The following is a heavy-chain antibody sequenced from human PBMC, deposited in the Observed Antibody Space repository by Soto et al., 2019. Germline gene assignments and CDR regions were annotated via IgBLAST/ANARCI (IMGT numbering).Heavy chain of an antibody. CDR1: GFTFSSYA. D-gene: IGHD6-19*01. CDR3: ASVRAVAGLWSAFGI. J-gene: IGHJ3*02. CDR2: ISYDGSNK. Sequence: GGSLRLSCAASGFTFSSYAMHWGRQAPVKGLEWVAVISYDGSNKYYADSVKGRFTISRDNSKNKLYLLMNSLRAEDTAVYYCASVRAVAGLWSAFGIWGQGTMVTVSS. V-gene: IGHV3-30-3*01.